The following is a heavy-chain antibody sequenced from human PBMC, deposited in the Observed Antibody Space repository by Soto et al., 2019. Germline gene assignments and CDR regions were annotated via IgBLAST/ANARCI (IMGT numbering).Heavy chain of an antibody. J-gene: IGHJ4*02. D-gene: IGHD5-18*01. V-gene: IGHV3-66*04. CDR3: ARHGYNYGGGYFDY. CDR1: GVTVSSNY. CDR2: ISSGGST. Sequence: EVQLVESGGGLVQPGGSLRLSCAASGVTVSSNYMSWVRQAPGKGLEWVSVISSGGSTYYADSVKGRFTISRDNSKNTLYLQLNSLRAEDTAVYYCARHGYNYGGGYFDYWGQVTLVTVSA.